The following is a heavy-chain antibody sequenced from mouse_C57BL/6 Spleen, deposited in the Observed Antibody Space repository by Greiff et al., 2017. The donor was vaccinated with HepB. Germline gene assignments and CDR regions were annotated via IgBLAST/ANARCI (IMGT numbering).Heavy chain of an antibody. Sequence: EVQVVESGGGLVQSGRSLRLSCATSGFTFSDFYMEWVRQAPGKGLEWIAASRNKANDYTTEYSASVKGRFIVSRDTSQSILYLQMNALRAEDTAIYYCARDAYDGAMDYWGQGTSVTVSS. CDR1: GFTFSDFY. J-gene: IGHJ4*01. D-gene: IGHD2-3*01. V-gene: IGHV7-1*01. CDR3: ARDAYDGAMDY. CDR2: SRNKANDYTT.